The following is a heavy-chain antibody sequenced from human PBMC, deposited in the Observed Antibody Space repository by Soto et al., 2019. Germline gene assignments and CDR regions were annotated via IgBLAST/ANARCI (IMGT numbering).Heavy chain of an antibody. Sequence: QVQLVQSGAEVKKPGSSVKVSCKASGGTFSSYAISWVRQAPGQGLEWMGGIIPIFGTANYAQKFQGRVTITADESTSTAYIELSSLRSEDTAVYYCASTIISLIVVVGPGARSLPYYFDYWGQGTLVTVSS. CDR3: ASTIISLIVVVGPGARSLPYYFDY. J-gene: IGHJ4*02. CDR2: IIPIFGTA. CDR1: GGTFSSYA. V-gene: IGHV1-69*01. D-gene: IGHD2-15*01.